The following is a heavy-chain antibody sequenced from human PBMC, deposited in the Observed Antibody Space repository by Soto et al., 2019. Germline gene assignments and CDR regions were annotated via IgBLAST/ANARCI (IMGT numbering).Heavy chain of an antibody. CDR1: GFTFSSYG. D-gene: IGHD6-19*01. J-gene: IGHJ4*02. CDR2: ISYDGSNK. V-gene: IGHV3-30*18. CDR3: AKGGSGWYTADY. Sequence: LSLSCAASGFTFSSYGMHWVRQAPGKGLEWVAVISYDGSNKYYADSVKGRFTISRDNSKNTLYLQMNSLRAEDTAVYYCAKGGSGWYTADYWGQGTLVTVSS.